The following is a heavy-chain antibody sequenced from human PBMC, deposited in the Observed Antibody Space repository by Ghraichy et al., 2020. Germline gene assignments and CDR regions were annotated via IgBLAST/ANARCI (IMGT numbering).Heavy chain of an antibody. CDR2: ISSSSSYI. J-gene: IGHJ4*02. Sequence: LSLTCAASGFTFSSYSMNWVRQAPGKGLEWVSSISSSSSYIYYADSVKGRFTISRDNAKNSLYLQMNSLRAEDTAVYYCARGGGFIVATIGPDYWGQGTLVTVSS. CDR3: ARGGGFIVATIGPDY. D-gene: IGHD5-12*01. CDR1: GFTFSSYS. V-gene: IGHV3-21*01.